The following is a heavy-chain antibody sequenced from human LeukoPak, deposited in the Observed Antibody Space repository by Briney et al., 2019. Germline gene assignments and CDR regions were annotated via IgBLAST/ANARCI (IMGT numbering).Heavy chain of an antibody. Sequence: AESLKISCKGSGYSFTSYWIGWVRQMPREGLEWMGIIYSGDSDTRYSPSFQGQVTISADTSISTAYLQWSSMNAADTAMYYWARRGSIRDYWGQGTLVTVSS. CDR1: GYSFTSYW. CDR3: ARRGSIRDY. D-gene: IGHD6-13*01. V-gene: IGHV5-51*01. J-gene: IGHJ4*02. CDR2: IYSGDSDT.